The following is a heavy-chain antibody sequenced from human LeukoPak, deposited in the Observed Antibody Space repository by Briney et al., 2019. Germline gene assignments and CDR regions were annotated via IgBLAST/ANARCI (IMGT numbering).Heavy chain of an antibody. D-gene: IGHD4-17*01. CDR3: ARAKYGDYVEADAFDI. Sequence: PGGSLRLSCAASGFTFSSYWMSWVRQAPGKGLEWVANIKQDGSEKYYVDSVKGRFTISRDNAKNSLYLQMNSLRAEDTAVYYCARAKYGDYVEADAFDIWGQGTMVTVSS. CDR1: GFTFSSYW. V-gene: IGHV3-7*01. CDR2: IKQDGSEK. J-gene: IGHJ3*02.